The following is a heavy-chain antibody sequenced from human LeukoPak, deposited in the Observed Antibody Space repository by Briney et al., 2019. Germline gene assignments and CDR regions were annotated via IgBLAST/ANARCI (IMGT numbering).Heavy chain of an antibody. J-gene: IGHJ6*03. CDR2: IIPIFGTA. CDR1: GGTFSSYA. Sequence: SVKVSCKASGGTFSSYAISWVRQAPGQGLEWMGGIIPIFGTANYAQKFQGRVTITADKSTSTAYMELSSLRSEDTAVYYCARDGAYDSSGYDPYYYYYYMDVWGKGTTVTVSS. D-gene: IGHD3-22*01. CDR3: ARDGAYDSSGYDPYYYYYYMDV. V-gene: IGHV1-69*06.